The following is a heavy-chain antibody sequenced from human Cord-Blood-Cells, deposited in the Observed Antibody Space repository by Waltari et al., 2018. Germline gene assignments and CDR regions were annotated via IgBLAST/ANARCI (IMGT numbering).Heavy chain of an antibody. CDR1: GYTFTGSS. J-gene: IGHJ3*02. CDR3: ARGGLAAADDAFDI. Sequence: QVQLVQSGAEVKKPGASVKVSCKASGYTFTGSSLPRVRQAPGQGLEWMGWINPNSGGTNYAQKFQGWVTMTRDTSISTAYMELSRLRSDDTAVYYCARGGLAAADDAFDIWGQGTMVTVSS. CDR2: INPNSGGT. V-gene: IGHV1-2*04. D-gene: IGHD6-13*01.